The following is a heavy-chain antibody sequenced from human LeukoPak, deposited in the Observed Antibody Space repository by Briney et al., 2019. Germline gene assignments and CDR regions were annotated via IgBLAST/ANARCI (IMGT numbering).Heavy chain of an antibody. D-gene: IGHD2-2*01. J-gene: IGHJ3*02. CDR3: ARDRSSRDAFDI. CDR1: GGTFSSYA. CDR2: IIPIFGTA. V-gene: IGHV1-69*01. Sequence: SVKVSCKASGGTFSSYAISWVRQAPGQGLEWMGGIIPIFGTANYAQKFQGRVTITADESTSTAYMELSSLRSEDTAVYYCARDRSSRDAFDIWGQGTMVTVSS.